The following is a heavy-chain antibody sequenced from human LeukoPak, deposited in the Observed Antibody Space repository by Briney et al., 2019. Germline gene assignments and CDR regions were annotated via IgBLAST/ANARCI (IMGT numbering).Heavy chain of an antibody. CDR3: AREYSGYVPYFDY. D-gene: IGHD5-12*01. V-gene: IGHV4-59*01. CDR1: GGSISSYY. Sequence: PSETLSLTCTVSGGSISSYYWSWIRQPPGKGLEWIGYIYYSGSTNYNPSLKSRVTISVDTSKNQFSLKLSSVTAADTAVYYRAREYSGYVPYFDYWGQGTLVTVSS. J-gene: IGHJ4*02. CDR2: IYYSGST.